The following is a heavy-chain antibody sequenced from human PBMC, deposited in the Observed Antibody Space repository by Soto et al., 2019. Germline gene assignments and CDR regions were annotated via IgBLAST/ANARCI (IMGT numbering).Heavy chain of an antibody. Sequence: QVQLQESGPGLVKPSETLSLTCTVSGGSISSYYWSWIRQPLGKGLEWIGYIYYSGSTNYDPSLKRRVTISVDACKNQFSLKLSSVTAADTAVYYCARPSTHDAFDIWGQGTMVTVSS. V-gene: IGHV4-59*01. CDR1: GGSISSYY. J-gene: IGHJ3*02. CDR2: IYYSGST. CDR3: ARPSTHDAFDI.